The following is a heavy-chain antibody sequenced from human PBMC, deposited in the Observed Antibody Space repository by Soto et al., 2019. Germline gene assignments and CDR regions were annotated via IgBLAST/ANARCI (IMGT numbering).Heavy chain of an antibody. CDR2: ISFDGGNK. D-gene: IGHD6-6*01. V-gene: IGHV3-30*18. Sequence: QVLLVESGGGVVQPGTSLRLSCAASGFTFSRYAMHWVRQAPGRGLEWVGLISFDGGNKRYADSVKGRFTISRDNSRDTLYLQMNSLRAEDTAVYYCAKVVFALFDGYDIWGQGTLVTVSS. J-gene: IGHJ3*02. CDR1: GFTFSRYA. CDR3: AKVVFALFDGYDI.